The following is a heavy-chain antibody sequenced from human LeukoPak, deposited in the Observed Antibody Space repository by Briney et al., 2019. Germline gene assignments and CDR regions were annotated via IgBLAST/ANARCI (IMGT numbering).Heavy chain of an antibody. J-gene: IGHJ6*02. V-gene: IGHV3-7*01. D-gene: IGHD3/OR15-3a*01. CDR2: IKYDGDEK. CDR3: ASWTWTYYYGMDV. Sequence: PGGSLRLSCAASGFIFSTYWMTWVRQAPGKGLEWVATIKYDGDEKFYVDSVKGRFTISRDNAKNSLYLQMNSLRAEDTAVYYCASWTWTYYYGMDVWGQGTTVTVSS. CDR1: GFIFSTYW.